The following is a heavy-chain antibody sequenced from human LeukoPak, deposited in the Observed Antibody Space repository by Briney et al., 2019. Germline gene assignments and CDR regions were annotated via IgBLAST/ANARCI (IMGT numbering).Heavy chain of an antibody. CDR1: GGSISSSSHY. V-gene: IGHV4-39*01. Sequence: SETLSLTCTVSGGSISSSSHYWGWIRQPPGKGLEWIGSIYYSGDTYYNPSLKSRVTTSVDTSKNQFSLKMSFVTAADTAVYYCARGNFPGIAVAAHPYWGQGTLVTVSS. D-gene: IGHD6-19*01. CDR2: IYYSGDT. J-gene: IGHJ4*02. CDR3: ARGNFPGIAVAAHPY.